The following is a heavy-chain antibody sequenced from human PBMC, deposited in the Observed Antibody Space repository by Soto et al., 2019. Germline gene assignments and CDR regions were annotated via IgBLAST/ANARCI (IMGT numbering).Heavy chain of an antibody. CDR2: IIPIFGTA. D-gene: IGHD3-9*01. CDR1: GGTFSSYA. V-gene: IGHV1-69*01. CDR3: ARDRQGYDILTGYYRTDAFDI. Sequence: QVQLVQSGAEVKKPGSSVKVSCKASGGTFSSYAISWVRQAPGQGLEWMGGIIPIFGTANYAQKFQGRATITADESTSTAYMELSSLRSEDTAVYYCARDRQGYDILTGYYRTDAFDIWGQGTMVTVSS. J-gene: IGHJ3*02.